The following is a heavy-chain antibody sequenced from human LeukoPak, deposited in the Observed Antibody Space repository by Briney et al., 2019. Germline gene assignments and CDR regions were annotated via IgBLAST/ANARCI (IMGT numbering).Heavy chain of an antibody. CDR1: GFTVSSSY. D-gene: IGHD2-15*01. Sequence: GGSLRLSCAASGFTVSSSYMSWVRQAPGKGLEWVAVISYDGNNKYYAGSVKGRFTISRDNSKNTLFLQMNSLRAEDTAVYYCAKGVDYCSGGSCPADYWGPGTLVTVSS. CDR3: AKGVDYCSGGSCPADY. V-gene: IGHV3-30*18. J-gene: IGHJ4*02. CDR2: ISYDGNNK.